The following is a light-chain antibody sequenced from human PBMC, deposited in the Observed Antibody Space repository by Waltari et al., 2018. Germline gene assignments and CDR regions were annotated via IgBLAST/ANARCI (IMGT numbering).Light chain of an antibody. V-gene: IGKV3-20*01. CDR3: QQYGSSPPWT. CDR2: GAS. Sequence: IVLTQSPGTLSLSPGESDTLSCRASQSVSSSYLAWYQQKPGQAPRLLIYGASSRATGIPDRFSGSGSGTDFTLTISRLEPEDFAVYYCQQYGSSPPWTFGQGTKVEIK. CDR1: QSVSSSY. J-gene: IGKJ1*01.